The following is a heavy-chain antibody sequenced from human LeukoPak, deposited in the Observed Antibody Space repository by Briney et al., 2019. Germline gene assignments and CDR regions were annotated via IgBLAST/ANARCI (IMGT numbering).Heavy chain of an antibody. J-gene: IGHJ4*02. CDR3: ARLHYDVLTGPFDY. D-gene: IGHD3-9*01. CDR1: GFTFSSYG. CDR2: ISSSGGGT. V-gene: IGHV3-23*01. Sequence: GGSLRLSCAASGFTFSSYGMSWVRQAPGKGLEWVSGISSSGGGTYYADSVKGRFTISRDNSKNTLWLQMNSLRAEDTAVYYCARLHYDVLTGPFDYWGQGTLVTVSS.